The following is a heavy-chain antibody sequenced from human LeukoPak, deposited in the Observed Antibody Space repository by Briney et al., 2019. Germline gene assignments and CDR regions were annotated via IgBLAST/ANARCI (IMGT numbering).Heavy chain of an antibody. V-gene: IGHV3-21*01. Sequence: PGGSLRLSCAASGFTFSSCGFNWVRQAPGKGLEWVSSIGPTGTDRYYADSVRGRFTISRDNAKNSMYLQMDSLRDEDAAVYYCATETIGRHYDYWGQGTLLTVSS. CDR3: ATETIGRHYDY. J-gene: IGHJ4*02. CDR2: IGPTGTDR. CDR1: GFTFSSCG. D-gene: IGHD1-14*01.